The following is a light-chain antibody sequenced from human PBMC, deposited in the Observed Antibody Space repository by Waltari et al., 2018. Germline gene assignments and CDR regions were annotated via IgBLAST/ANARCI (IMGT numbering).Light chain of an antibody. V-gene: IGKV2-28*01. Sequence: DIVMTQSPLSLPVTPGEPASISCRSSQSLLPRNGYNYLDWDLQKPGQCPRLLIYLGSNRAVGVPDRFRGRGSGTDFTLKISRVEAEDVGVYYCMQALQTPRTIGQGTKVEIK. CDR1: QSLLPRNGYNY. CDR2: LGS. CDR3: MQALQTPRT. J-gene: IGKJ1*01.